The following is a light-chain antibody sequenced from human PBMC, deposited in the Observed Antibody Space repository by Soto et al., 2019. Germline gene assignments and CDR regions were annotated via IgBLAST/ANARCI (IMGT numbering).Light chain of an antibody. J-gene: IGLJ1*01. Sequence: QSVLTQPASVSGSPGQSITISCTGTSSDVGGYNSVSWYQHHPGKAPKLMIFDVSDRPSGVSSRFSGSKSGNTASLTISGLQAEDEAYYYCSSYTTSSTPHYVFGPGTNVNVL. V-gene: IGLV2-14*03. CDR2: DVS. CDR3: SSYTTSSTPHYV. CDR1: SSDVGGYNS.